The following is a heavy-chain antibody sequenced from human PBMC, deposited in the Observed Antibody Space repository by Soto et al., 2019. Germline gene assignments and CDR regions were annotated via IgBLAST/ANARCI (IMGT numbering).Heavy chain of an antibody. J-gene: IGHJ5*02. V-gene: IGHV4-59*08. CDR3: ARLMAIRSIAAAANNWFDP. CDR2: IYYSGST. Sequence: QVQLQESGPGLVKPSETLSLTCTVSGGSISSYYWSWIRQPPGKGLEWIGYIYYSGSTNYNPSLKSRVTISVDTSKNQFSLKLSSVTAADTAVYYCARLMAIRSIAAAANNWFDPWGQGTLVTVSS. D-gene: IGHD6-13*01. CDR1: GGSISSYY.